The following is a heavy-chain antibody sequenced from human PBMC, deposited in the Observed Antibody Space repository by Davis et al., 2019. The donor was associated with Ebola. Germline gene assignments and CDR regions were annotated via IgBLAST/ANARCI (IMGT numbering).Heavy chain of an antibody. V-gene: IGHV4-30-2*02. Sequence: MPSETLSLTCTVSGGSISSGGYSWSWIRQPPGKGLEWIGYIYHSGSTYYNPSLKSRVTISVDRSKNQFSLKLSSVTAADTAVYYCARTRSSSGYLYYYYGMDVWGQGTTVTVSS. CDR3: ARTRSSSGYLYYYYGMDV. D-gene: IGHD3-22*01. CDR2: IYHSGST. CDR1: GGSISSGGYS. J-gene: IGHJ6*02.